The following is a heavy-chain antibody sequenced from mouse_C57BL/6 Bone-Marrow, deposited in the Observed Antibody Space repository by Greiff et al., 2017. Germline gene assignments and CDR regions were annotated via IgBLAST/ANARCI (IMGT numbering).Heavy chain of an antibody. V-gene: IGHV5-6*02. J-gene: IGHJ2*01. CDR3: ARQGCDYGSSSDY. Sequence: DVMLVESGGDLVKPGGSLKLSCAASGFTFSSYGMSWVRQTPDKRLEWVATISSGGSYTYYPDSVKGRFTISRDNAKNTLYLQMSSLKSEDTAMYYWARQGCDYGSSSDYWGQGTTLTVSS. D-gene: IGHD1-1*01. CDR1: GFTFSSYG. CDR2: ISSGGSYT.